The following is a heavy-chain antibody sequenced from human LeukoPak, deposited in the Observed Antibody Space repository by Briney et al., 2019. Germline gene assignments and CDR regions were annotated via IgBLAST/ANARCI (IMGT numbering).Heavy chain of an antibody. CDR2: ISPDNGKT. V-gene: IGHV1-18*01. CDR1: GYAFSSYG. CDR3: ARDLGYSSSWYSDY. Sequence: ASVKVSCKASGYAFSSYGVSWVRQAPGQGLEWMGWISPDNGKTQYVQKFQGRVSMTTDTSTSTAYMELRSLRSDDTAVYYCARDLGYSSSWYSDYWGQGTLVIVSS. J-gene: IGHJ4*02. D-gene: IGHD6-13*01.